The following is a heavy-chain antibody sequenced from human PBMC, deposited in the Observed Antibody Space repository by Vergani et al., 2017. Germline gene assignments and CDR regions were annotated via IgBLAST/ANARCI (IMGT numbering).Heavy chain of an antibody. D-gene: IGHD3-22*01. CDR3: ARAYSYDSRGYYLYYYYYCMDV. J-gene: IGHJ6*02. Sequence: QVQLVQSGAEVKKPGSSVKVSCKASGGTFSSYAISWVRQAPGQGLEWMGRIIPIFGTANYAQKFQGRVTMTRNTSISTAYMELCSLRSEDTAVYYCARAYSYDSRGYYLYYYYYCMDVWGQGTTVTVSS. CDR1: GGTFSSYA. V-gene: IGHV1-69*05. CDR2: IIPIFGTA.